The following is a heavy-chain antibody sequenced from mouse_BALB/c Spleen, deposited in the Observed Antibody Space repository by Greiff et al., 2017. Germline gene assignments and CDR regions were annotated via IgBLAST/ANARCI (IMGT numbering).Heavy chain of an antibody. CDR2: ISYDGSN. V-gene: IGHV3-6*02. CDR3: ARGGDYYGSRFAY. Sequence: DVKLHESGPGLVKPSQSLSLTCSVTGYSITSGYYWNWIRQFPGNKLEWMGYISYDGSNNYNPSLKNRISITRDTSKNQFFLKLNSVTTEDTATYYCARGGDYYGSRFAYWGQGTLVTVSA. J-gene: IGHJ3*01. CDR1: GYSITSGYY. D-gene: IGHD1-1*01.